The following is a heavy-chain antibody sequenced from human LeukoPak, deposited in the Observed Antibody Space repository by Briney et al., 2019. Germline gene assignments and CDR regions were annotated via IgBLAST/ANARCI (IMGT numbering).Heavy chain of an antibody. CDR3: ARVGSGSYRPFDY. CDR1: EFSVGSNY. V-gene: IGHV3-11*01. Sequence: PGGSLRLSCAASEFSVGSNYMTWVRQAPGKGLEWVSYISSSGSTIYYADSVKGRFTISRDNAKNSLYLQMNSLRAEDTAVYYCARVGSGSYRPFDYWGQGTLVTVSS. D-gene: IGHD1-26*01. CDR2: ISSSGSTI. J-gene: IGHJ4*02.